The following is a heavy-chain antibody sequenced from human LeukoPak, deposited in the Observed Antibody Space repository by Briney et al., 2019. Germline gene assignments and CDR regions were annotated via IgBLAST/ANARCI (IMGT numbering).Heavy chain of an antibody. CDR3: AREGSSRYY. CDR2: MNPNSGNT. J-gene: IGHJ4*02. V-gene: IGHV1-8*01. CDR1: GYTFTSYD. Sequence: PGASVKVSCKAPGYTFTSYDINWVRQATGQGLEWMGWMNPNSGNTGYAQKFQGRVTMTRNTSISTAYMELSRLRSDDTAVYYCAREGSSRYYWGQGTLVTVSS. D-gene: IGHD6-13*01.